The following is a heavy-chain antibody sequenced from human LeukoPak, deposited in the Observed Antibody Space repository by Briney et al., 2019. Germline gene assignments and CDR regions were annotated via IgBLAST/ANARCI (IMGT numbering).Heavy chain of an antibody. CDR1: GFTFSSYW. Sequence: GGSLRLSCAASGFTFSSYWMSWVRQAPGKGLGWVANIKQDGSEKYYVDSVKGRFTISRDNAKNSLYLQMNSLRAEDTAVYYCVRDHWEWLARGFDYWGQGTLVTVSS. J-gene: IGHJ4*02. CDR3: VRDHWEWLARGFDY. V-gene: IGHV3-7*01. CDR2: IKQDGSEK. D-gene: IGHD6-19*01.